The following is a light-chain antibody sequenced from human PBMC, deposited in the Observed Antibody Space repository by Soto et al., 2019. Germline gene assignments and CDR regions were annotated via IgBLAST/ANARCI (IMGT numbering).Light chain of an antibody. CDR2: EGS. CDR1: SSDVGSYNL. J-gene: IGLJ2*01. CDR3: CSYAGSSTDVV. V-gene: IGLV2-23*01. Sequence: QSALTQPASVSGSPGQSITNSCTGTSSDVGSYNLVSWYQQHPGKAPKLMIYEGSKRPSGVSNRFSGSKSGNTASLTISGLQAEDEADYYCCSYAGSSTDVVFGGGTKLTVL.